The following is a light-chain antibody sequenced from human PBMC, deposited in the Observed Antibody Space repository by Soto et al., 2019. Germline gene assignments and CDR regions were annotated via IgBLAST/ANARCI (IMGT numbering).Light chain of an antibody. Sequence: EMVLRRSPATXSXXPXXXXXXXXRASQSVSLSLAWYQQKPGQAPRLLIYDASKRASGFPARFSGSGSGTDFTLTISSLEPEDFAVYYCQERTGWPPWTFGQGTKVDIK. V-gene: IGKV3-11*01. CDR1: QSVSLS. CDR2: DAS. J-gene: IGKJ1*01. CDR3: QERTGWPPWT.